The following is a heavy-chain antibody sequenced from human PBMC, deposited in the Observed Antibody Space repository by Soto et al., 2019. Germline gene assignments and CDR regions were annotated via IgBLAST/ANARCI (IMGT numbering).Heavy chain of an antibody. V-gene: IGHV3-33*01. D-gene: IGHD3-3*01. J-gene: IGHJ5*02. Sequence: GGSLRLSCAASGFTFSSYGMHWVRQAPGKGLEWVAVIWYDGSNKYYADSVKGRFTISRDNSKNTLYLQMNSLRAEDTAVHYCARGYDFWSGYDEDNWFDPWGQGTLVTVSS. CDR1: GFTFSSYG. CDR2: IWYDGSNK. CDR3: ARGYDFWSGYDEDNWFDP.